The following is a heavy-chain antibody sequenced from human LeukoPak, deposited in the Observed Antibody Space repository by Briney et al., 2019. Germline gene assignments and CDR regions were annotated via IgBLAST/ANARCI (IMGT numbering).Heavy chain of an antibody. CDR2: ISGSGGST. D-gene: IGHD2-2*03. J-gene: IGHJ4*02. Sequence: YPGGSLRLSCAASGFTFSSYGMSWVRQAPGKGLEWVSAISGSGGSTYYADSVKGRFTISRDNSKNTLYLQMNSLRAEDTAVYYCARVGDRSGNGYSHWGQGTLVTVSS. V-gene: IGHV3-23*01. CDR3: ARVGDRSGNGYSH. CDR1: GFTFSSYG.